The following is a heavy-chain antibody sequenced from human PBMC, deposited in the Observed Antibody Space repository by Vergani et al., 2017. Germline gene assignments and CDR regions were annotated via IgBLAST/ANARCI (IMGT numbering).Heavy chain of an antibody. CDR3: AKEEAARPKYSYYGMAV. D-gene: IGHD6-6*01. CDR1: GLTFSSYG. CDR2: MRYDGSNK. J-gene: IGHJ6*02. V-gene: IGHV3-30*02. Sequence: VQLVESGGGLVKPGGSLRLSCAASGLTFSSYGVHWVRQAPGKGLEWVAYMRYDGSNKFYADSVKGRCHISRDNSKNTLFLQMSSRRAEDTAVYYCAKEEAARPKYSYYGMAVWGQGTTVTVSS.